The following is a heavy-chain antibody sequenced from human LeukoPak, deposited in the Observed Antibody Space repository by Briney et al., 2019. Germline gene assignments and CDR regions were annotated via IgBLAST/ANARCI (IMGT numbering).Heavy chain of an antibody. CDR3: ARETYSNILTGTDY. CDR1: GYTFTNYG. Sequence: ASVKVSCKASGYTFTNYGISWVRQAPGQGLEWLGWISTYDDNIKYAQSLQGRLTLTIDTSTSTAYMELRSLTSDDTAVYYCARETYSNILTGTDYWGPGTLVTVSS. J-gene: IGHJ4*02. D-gene: IGHD3-9*01. V-gene: IGHV1-18*01. CDR2: ISTYDDNI.